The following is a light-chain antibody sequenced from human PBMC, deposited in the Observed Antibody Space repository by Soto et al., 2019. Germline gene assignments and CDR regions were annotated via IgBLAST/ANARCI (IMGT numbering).Light chain of an antibody. CDR1: SSNIGAGYD. V-gene: IGLV1-40*01. J-gene: IGLJ2*01. CDR2: GNT. CDR3: QSYDSSLSDSV. Sequence: QPVLTQPPSVSGAPGQRVTISWTGSSSNIGAGYDVHWYQQLPGTAPKLLIYGNTNRPSGVPDRFSGSKSGTSASLAITGLQAEDEADYYCQSYDSSLSDSVFGGGTKLTVL.